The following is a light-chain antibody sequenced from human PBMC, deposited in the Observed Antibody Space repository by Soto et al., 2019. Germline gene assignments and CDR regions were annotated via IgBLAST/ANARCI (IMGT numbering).Light chain of an antibody. Sequence: DIQMTQSPSFLSASVGDRVTISCRASQAINTYLNWYQQKPGKAPKLLIYGTSDLQNGVPSRFSGGGSGTDFTLTISSLQPEDFATYYCQQSYSTLLITFGQVKRLEV. J-gene: IGKJ5*01. CDR2: GTS. CDR3: QQSYSTLLIT. V-gene: IGKV1-39*01. CDR1: QAINTY.